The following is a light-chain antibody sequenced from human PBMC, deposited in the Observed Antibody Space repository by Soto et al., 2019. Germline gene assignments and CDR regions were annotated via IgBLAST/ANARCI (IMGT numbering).Light chain of an antibody. Sequence: DIQMTQSPSSLSASVGDRVTISCRASQGIANYLAWYQQKPGKVPELLIYAASTLHSGVTSRFSGSGSGTDFTLASSSLQPEDVASYYCQKYSSAPWTFGQGTKVEIK. CDR3: QKYSSAPWT. J-gene: IGKJ1*01. V-gene: IGKV1-27*01. CDR2: AAS. CDR1: QGIANY.